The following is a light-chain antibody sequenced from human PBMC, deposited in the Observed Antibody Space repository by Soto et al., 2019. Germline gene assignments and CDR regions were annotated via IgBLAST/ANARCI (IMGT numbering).Light chain of an antibody. CDR2: DAS. J-gene: IGKJ4*01. V-gene: IGKV3-11*01. CDR3: QQRSNWPGT. CDR1: QNVRSY. Sequence: EVVLSHSPVTLSLYKEESATLSCRASQNVRSYLAWYQQRPGQAPRLLIYDASTRATGIPARFSGSGSGTDFTLSISSLEPEDFAVYYCQQRSNWPGTFGGGTKVDI.